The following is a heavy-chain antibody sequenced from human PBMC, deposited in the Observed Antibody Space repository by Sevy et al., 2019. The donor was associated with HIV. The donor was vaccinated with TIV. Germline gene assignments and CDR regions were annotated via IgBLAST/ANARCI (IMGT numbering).Heavy chain of an antibody. CDR1: GFTFSNYD. D-gene: IGHD5-12*01. CDR2: ISSDSSRI. Sequence: GGSLRLSCAASGFTFSNYDMNWVRQAPGKGVEWVSYISSDSSRIYYADSVKGRLTISRDNAKNSLYVQMNRLRAEDTAMYYCAREGGYTDQGMDVWGQGTTVTVSS. J-gene: IGHJ6*02. V-gene: IGHV3-48*01. CDR3: AREGGYTDQGMDV.